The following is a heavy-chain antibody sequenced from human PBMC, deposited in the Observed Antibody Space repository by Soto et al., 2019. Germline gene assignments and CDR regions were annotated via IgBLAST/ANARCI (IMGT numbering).Heavy chain of an antibody. J-gene: IGHJ6*02. CDR2: IIPIFGTA. D-gene: IGHD3-10*01. Sequence: QVQLVQSGAEVKKPGSSVKVSCKASGGTFSSYASSWVRQAPGQGLEWMGGIIPIFGTANYAQKFQGRVTITADESTSAAYMELSSLRSEDTAVYYCAREPYYYGSGSYHYYYYGMDVWGQGTTVTVSS. CDR3: AREPYYYGSGSYHYYYYGMDV. CDR1: GGTFSSYA. V-gene: IGHV1-69*01.